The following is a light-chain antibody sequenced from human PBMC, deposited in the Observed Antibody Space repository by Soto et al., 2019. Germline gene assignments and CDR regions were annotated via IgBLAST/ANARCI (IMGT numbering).Light chain of an antibody. CDR1: SSDVGGYDY. V-gene: IGLV2-8*01. CDR3: SSYAGSENSV. J-gene: IGLJ2*01. Sequence: QSALTQPPSASGSPGQSVTISCTGTSSDVGGYDYVSWYQQHPGKAPKLMIYEVSKRPSGVPDRFSGSKSGNTASLTVSGLQAEDEADYYCSSYAGSENSVFGGGTKVTVL. CDR2: EVS.